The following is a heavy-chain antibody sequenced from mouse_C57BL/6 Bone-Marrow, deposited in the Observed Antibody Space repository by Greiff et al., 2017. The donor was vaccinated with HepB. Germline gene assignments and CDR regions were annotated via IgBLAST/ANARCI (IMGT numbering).Heavy chain of an antibody. V-gene: IGHV1-53*01. CDR1: GYTFTSYW. J-gene: IGHJ3*01. CDR2: INPSNGGT. Sequence: VQLQQPGTELVKPGASVKLSCKASGYTFTSYWMHWVKQRPGQGLEWIGNINPSNGGTNYNEKFKSKATLTVDKSSSTAYMQLSSLTSEDSAVYYCARWGAQARGWFAYWGQGTLVTVSA. D-gene: IGHD3-2*02. CDR3: ARWGAQARGWFAY.